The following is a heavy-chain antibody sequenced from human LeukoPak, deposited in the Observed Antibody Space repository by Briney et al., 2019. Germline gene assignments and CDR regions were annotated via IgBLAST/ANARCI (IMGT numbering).Heavy chain of an antibody. D-gene: IGHD4/OR15-4a*01. Sequence: GGSLRLSCTVSGFTVSTNSMSWVRQAPGKGLEWVSFIYGDNTHYSDSVKGRFTISRDNSKNTLYLQMNSLRAEDTAVYYCARRAGAYSHPYDYWGQGTLVTVSS. CDR3: ARRAGAYSHPYDY. CDR2: IYGDNT. V-gene: IGHV3-53*01. CDR1: GFTVSTNS. J-gene: IGHJ4*02.